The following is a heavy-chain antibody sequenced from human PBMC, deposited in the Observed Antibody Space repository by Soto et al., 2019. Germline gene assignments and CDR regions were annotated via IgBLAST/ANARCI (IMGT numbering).Heavy chain of an antibody. V-gene: IGHV1-18*01. CDR1: GYTFTSYG. J-gene: IGHJ4*02. Sequence: QVQLVQSGAEVKKPGASVKVSCKASGYTFTSYGVSWVRQAPGQGLEWMGWISAYNGNTNYAQKFQGRVTMTTDTSTSTVYMELRSRRSDDTAVYYCARDSSGWSNYFDYWGQGTLVTVSS. CDR3: ARDSSGWSNYFDY. D-gene: IGHD6-19*01. CDR2: ISAYNGNT.